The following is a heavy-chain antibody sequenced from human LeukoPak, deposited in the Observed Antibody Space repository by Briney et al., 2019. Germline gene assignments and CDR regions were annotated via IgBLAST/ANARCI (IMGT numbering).Heavy chain of an antibody. Sequence: GESLKISFKGSGSGFTSYWIGWVRQMPGKGLEWRGIIYPGDSDTRYSPSFQGQVTISADKSISTAYLQWSSLKASDTAMYYCARIAVVVPAAIRGLDYWGQGTLVTVSS. V-gene: IGHV5-51*01. J-gene: IGHJ4*02. CDR1: GSGFTSYW. D-gene: IGHD2-2*02. CDR3: ARIAVVVPAAIRGLDY. CDR2: IYPGDSDT.